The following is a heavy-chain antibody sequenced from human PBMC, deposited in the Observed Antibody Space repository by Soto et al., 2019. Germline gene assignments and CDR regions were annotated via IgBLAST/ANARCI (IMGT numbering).Heavy chain of an antibody. D-gene: IGHD6-13*01. V-gene: IGHV5-51*01. J-gene: IGHJ6*02. Sequence: PGESLKISCKGSGYSFTSYWIGWVRQMPGKGLEWMGIIYPGDSDTRYSPSFQGQVTISADKSISTAYLQWSSLKASDTAMYYCARGGSSPGRGYYYYYGMDIWGQGTTVTVSS. CDR2: IYPGDSDT. CDR1: GYSFTSYW. CDR3: ARGGSSPGRGYYYYYGMDI.